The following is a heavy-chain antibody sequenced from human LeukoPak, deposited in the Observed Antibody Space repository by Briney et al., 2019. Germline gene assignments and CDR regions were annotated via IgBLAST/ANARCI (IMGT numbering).Heavy chain of an antibody. CDR2: ISYDGSNK. D-gene: IGHD4-17*01. Sequence: GGSLRLSCAASGFTSSSYAMHWVRQAPGKGLEWVAVISYDGSNKYYADSVKGRFTISRDNSKNTLYLQMNSLRAEDTAVYYCARDSPYGDYGDWGQGTLVTVSS. J-gene: IGHJ4*02. V-gene: IGHV3-30-3*01. CDR3: ARDSPYGDYGD. CDR1: GFTSSSYA.